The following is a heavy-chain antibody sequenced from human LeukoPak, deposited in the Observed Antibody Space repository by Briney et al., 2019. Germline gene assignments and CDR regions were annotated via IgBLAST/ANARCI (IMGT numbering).Heavy chain of an antibody. CDR1: GFTFSRNA. V-gene: IGHV3-23*01. CDR3: AKDANYFDSGSYLIPFDF. CDR2: ISGNGVGT. Sequence: GGSLRFSCAASGFTFSRNAMNWLRQAPGKGLEWVASISGNGVGTYYADSVKGRFNISRDNSKNTLYLQMNSLRTEDTAVYHCAKDANYFDSGSYLIPFDFWGQGTLVTVSS. D-gene: IGHD3-22*01. J-gene: IGHJ4*02.